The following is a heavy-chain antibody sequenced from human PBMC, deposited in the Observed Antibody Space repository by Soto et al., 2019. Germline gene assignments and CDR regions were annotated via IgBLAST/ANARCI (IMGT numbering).Heavy chain of an antibody. CDR1: GGTFSSYA. CDR2: IIPIFGTA. CDR3: ARAKAARPLTYYYGMDV. Sequence: GASVKVSCKASGGTFSSYAISWVRQAPGQGLEWMGGIIPIFGTANYAQKFQGRVTITADESTSTAYMELSSLRSEDTAVYYCARAKAARPLTYYYGMDVWGQGTTVTVSS. V-gene: IGHV1-69*13. D-gene: IGHD6-6*01. J-gene: IGHJ6*02.